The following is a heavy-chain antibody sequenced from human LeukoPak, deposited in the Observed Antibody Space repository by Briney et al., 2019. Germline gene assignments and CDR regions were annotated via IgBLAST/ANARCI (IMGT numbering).Heavy chain of an antibody. D-gene: IGHD3-10*01. V-gene: IGHV1-2*02. Sequence: ASVKVSCKASGYTFTDYYMHWVRQAPGQGLEWMGWINPNSGGTNYAQKFQGRVTMTRDTSISTAYMELSRLRSDDTAVYYCARSRSTYYYGSGSLEADAAFDYWGQGTLVTVSS. CDR2: INPNSGGT. J-gene: IGHJ4*02. CDR1: GYTFTDYY. CDR3: ARSRSTYYYGSGSLEADAAFDY.